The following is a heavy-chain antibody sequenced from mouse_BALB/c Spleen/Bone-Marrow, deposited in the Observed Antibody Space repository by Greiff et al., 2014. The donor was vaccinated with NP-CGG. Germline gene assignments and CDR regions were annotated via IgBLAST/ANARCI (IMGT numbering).Heavy chain of an antibody. CDR2: ISEGGSYT. V-gene: IGHV5-4*02. CDR1: GFTFSDYY. J-gene: IGHJ2*01. Sequence: EVKLMESGGGLVKPGGSLKLSCAASGFTFSDYYMYWVRQTPEKRLEWVATISEGGSYTYYPDSVKGRFTISRDNAKNNLYLQMSSLKSEDTAMYYCARGRIYYDYDVGDYWGQGTTLTVSS. CDR3: ARGRIYYDYDVGDY. D-gene: IGHD2-4*01.